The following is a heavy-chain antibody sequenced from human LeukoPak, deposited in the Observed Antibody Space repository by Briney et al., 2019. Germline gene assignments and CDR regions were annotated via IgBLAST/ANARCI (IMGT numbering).Heavy chain of an antibody. D-gene: IGHD3-16*02. Sequence: GGSLRLSCAASGFTFSAYNMNWVRQAPGKGLEWVSAISGSGGSTYYADSVKGRFTISRDNSKNTLYLQMNSLRAEDTAVYYCAKDGPLRLGELSLWGQGTLVTVSS. CDR2: ISGSGGST. V-gene: IGHV3-23*01. CDR3: AKDGPLRLGELSL. J-gene: IGHJ4*02. CDR1: GFTFSAYN.